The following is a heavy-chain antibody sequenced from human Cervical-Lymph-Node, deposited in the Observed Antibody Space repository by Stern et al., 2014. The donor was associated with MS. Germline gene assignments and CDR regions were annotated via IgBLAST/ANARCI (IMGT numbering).Heavy chain of an antibody. V-gene: IGHV3-30*14. J-gene: IGHJ4*02. CDR1: GFTFKSYT. CDR3: AKYAQSFDS. CDR2: VIYNGTNK. Sequence: VQLVESGGGVVQPGRSLRLSCAASGFTFKSYTMQWVRQAPGKGLEWVAVVIYNGTNKYYADSVKGRFTIYRDNSKNTLFLQMNSLRPEDSAVYYCAKYAQSFDSWGQGTLVTVSS. D-gene: IGHD2-2*01.